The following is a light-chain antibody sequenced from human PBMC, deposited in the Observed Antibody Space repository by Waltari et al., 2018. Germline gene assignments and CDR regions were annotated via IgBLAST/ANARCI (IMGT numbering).Light chain of an antibody. Sequence: QSALTQPASVSGSPGQSITISCTGSSSDIGGYTYVSWYQHHPAKAPKLIIYEVSSRPSGISTRFSGSKSGNTASLTISGLQLEDEAHYYCSSYTTTSTLLFGGGTKVTVL. V-gene: IGLV2-14*01. CDR1: SSDIGGYTY. CDR3: SSYTTTSTLL. CDR2: EVS. J-gene: IGLJ2*01.